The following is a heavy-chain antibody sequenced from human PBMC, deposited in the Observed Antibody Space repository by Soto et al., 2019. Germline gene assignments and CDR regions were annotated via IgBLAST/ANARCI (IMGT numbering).Heavy chain of an antibody. CDR3: ARGLLETRTGHSTPVDI. CDR2: VYYTGKT. D-gene: IGHD3-3*01. J-gene: IGHJ3*02. Sequence: QVQLQESDPGLVKPSETLSLTCTVSGASISSSYWSWIRQSPGKRLEWIAYVYYTGKTNYNPSLSGRVTVSVDASQNQWSLTLTSVTAADTAVYYCARGLLETRTGHSTPVDIWGQGTMVTVSS. V-gene: IGHV4-59*01. CDR1: GASISSSY.